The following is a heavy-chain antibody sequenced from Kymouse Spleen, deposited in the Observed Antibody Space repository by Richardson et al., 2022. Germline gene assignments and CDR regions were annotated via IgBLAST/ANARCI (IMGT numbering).Heavy chain of an antibody. CDR1: GFTFSSYG. V-gene: IGHV3-30*18. Sequence: QVQLVESGGGVVQPGRSLRLSCAASGFTFSSYGMHWVRQAPGKGLEWVAVISYDGSNKYYADSVKGRFTISRDNSKNTLYLQMNSLRAEDTAVYYCAKDQYSSSSSYYYGMDVWGQGTTVTVSS. CDR3: AKDQYSSSSSYYYGMDV. D-gene: IGHD6-6*01. J-gene: IGHJ6*02. CDR2: ISYDGSNK.